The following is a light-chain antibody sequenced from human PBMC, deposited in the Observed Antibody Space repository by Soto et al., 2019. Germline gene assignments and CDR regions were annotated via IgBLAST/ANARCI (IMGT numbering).Light chain of an antibody. V-gene: IGKV1-27*01. CDR3: LTYNSGLWT. J-gene: IGKJ1*01. Sequence: DIQMTQSPSSLSASVGDRVTFTCRASRDITNHLAWYQQKPGKVPKLLIYAASTLQSGVPSRFSGSGSGTDFTLTIGSLQPEDVATYFRLTYNSGLWTFGQGTKVEIK. CDR2: AAS. CDR1: RDITNH.